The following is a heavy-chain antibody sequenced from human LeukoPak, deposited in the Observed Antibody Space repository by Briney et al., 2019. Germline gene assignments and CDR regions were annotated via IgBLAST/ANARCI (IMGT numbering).Heavy chain of an antibody. Sequence: GASVKVSCKASGYTFDIYGIAWVRQAPGQGLEWMGWIATYNGKTDYAQNLQGRVTMTTDLSTGTAYMELRSLRSDDTAVYYCARVYNSYYYYMGVWGKGTPVTVSS. D-gene: IGHD1-14*01. J-gene: IGHJ6*03. V-gene: IGHV1-18*01. CDR3: ARVYNSYYYYMGV. CDR1: GYTFDIYG. CDR2: IATYNGKT.